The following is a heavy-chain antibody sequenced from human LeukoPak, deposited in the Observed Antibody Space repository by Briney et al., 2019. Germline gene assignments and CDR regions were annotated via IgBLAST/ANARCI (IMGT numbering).Heavy chain of an antibody. V-gene: IGHV1-69*01. J-gene: IGHJ6*02. CDR2: IIPIFGTA. CDR1: GGTFSSYA. Sequence: ASVKVSCKASGGTFSSYAISWVRQAPGQGLEWMGGIIPIFGTANYAQKFQGRVTITADESTSTAYMELSSLRSEDAAVYYCARHYYDSSGYPNYYYYYYGMDVWGQGTTVTVSS. D-gene: IGHD3-22*01. CDR3: ARHYYDSSGYPNYYYYYYGMDV.